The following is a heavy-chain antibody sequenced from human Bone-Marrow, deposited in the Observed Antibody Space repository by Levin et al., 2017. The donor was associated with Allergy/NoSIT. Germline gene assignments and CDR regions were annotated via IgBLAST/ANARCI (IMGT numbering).Heavy chain of an antibody. J-gene: IGHJ4*02. V-gene: IGHV3-7*04. CDR2: IKPDGGAT. CDR1: GFTFSGYW. Sequence: GGSLRLSCAASGFTFSGYWMTWVRQAPGKGLEWVGNIKPDGGATYYVDSVKGRFTISRDNTESSLYLQMTSLGAEDTAVYFCARDYYASGSHDYWGRGTLVTVSS. CDR3: ARDYYASGSHDY. D-gene: IGHD3-10*01.